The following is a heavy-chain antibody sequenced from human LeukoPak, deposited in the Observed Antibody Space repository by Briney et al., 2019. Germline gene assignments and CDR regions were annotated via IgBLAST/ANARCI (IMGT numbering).Heavy chain of an antibody. CDR1: GFTFSSYA. V-gene: IGHV3-23*01. D-gene: IGHD3-9*01. CDR2: ISGSGGST. J-gene: IGHJ6*02. Sequence: PGGSPRLSCAASGFTFSSYAMSWARQAPGKGLEWVSAISGSGGSTYYADSVKGRFTISRDNSKNTLYLQMNSLRAEDTAVYYCAKIMTGYSYYYYGMDVWGQGTTVTVSS. CDR3: AKIMTGYSYYYYGMDV.